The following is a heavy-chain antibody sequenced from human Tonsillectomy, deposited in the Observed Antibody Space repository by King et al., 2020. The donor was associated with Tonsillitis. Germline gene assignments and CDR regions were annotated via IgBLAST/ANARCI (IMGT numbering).Heavy chain of an antibody. J-gene: IGHJ4*02. Sequence: VQLQESGPGLVKPSETLSLTCTVSGGSISSYYWSWIRQPPGKGLEWIGYIYYSGSTNYNPSLKSRGTISVDTSKNQFSLKLSSVPAADTAVYYCARSAIAASDYWGQGTLVTVSS. CDR2: IYYSGST. CDR1: GGSISSYY. D-gene: IGHD6-13*01. CDR3: ARSAIAASDY. V-gene: IGHV4-59*01.